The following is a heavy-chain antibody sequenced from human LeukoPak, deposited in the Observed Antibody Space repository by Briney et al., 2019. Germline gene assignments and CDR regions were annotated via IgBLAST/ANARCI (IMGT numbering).Heavy chain of an antibody. CDR2: INHSGST. D-gene: IGHD6-13*01. V-gene: IGHV4-34*01. Sequence: SETLSLTCAVYGGSFSGYYWSWIRQPPGKGLEWIGEINHSGSTNYNPSLKSRVTISVDTSKNQFSLELSSVTAADTAVYYCARVDKSSSWYRNWFDPWGQGTLVTVSS. J-gene: IGHJ5*02. CDR1: GGSFSGYY. CDR3: ARVDKSSSWYRNWFDP.